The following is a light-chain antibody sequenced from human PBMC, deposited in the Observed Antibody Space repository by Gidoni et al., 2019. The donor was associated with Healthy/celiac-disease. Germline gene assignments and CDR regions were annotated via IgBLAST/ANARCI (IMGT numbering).Light chain of an antibody. V-gene: IGKV3-15*01. CDR1: QRVSSN. CDR2: GAS. J-gene: IGKJ5*01. Sequence: EIVMTQSPATLSVSPGERATLSCRASQRVSSNLPWYQQKPGQAPRLLIYGASSRATGIPARFSGSGSGTEFTLTISSLQSEDFAVYYCQQYNNWPLTFGQGTRLEIK. CDR3: QQYNNWPLT.